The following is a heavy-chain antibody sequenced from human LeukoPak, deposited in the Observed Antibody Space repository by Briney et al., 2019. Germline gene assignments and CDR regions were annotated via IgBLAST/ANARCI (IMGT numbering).Heavy chain of an antibody. V-gene: IGHV3-23*01. CDR3: AKAGSTPYDYYYYGMDV. CDR2: ISGSGGST. J-gene: IGHJ6*02. D-gene: IGHD5/OR15-5a*01. Sequence: GGSLRLSCAASGFTFSSYAMSWVRQAPGKGLEWVSAISGSGGSTYYADSVKGRFTISRDKSKNTLYLQMNSLRAEDTAVYYCAKAGSTPYDYYYYGMDVWGQGTTVTVSS. CDR1: GFTFSSYA.